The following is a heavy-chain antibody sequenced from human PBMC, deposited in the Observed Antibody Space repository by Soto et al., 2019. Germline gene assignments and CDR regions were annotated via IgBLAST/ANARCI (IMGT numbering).Heavy chain of an antibody. D-gene: IGHD1-20*01. J-gene: IGHJ6*01. CDR3: ARQHPVKWKLGLSYYYGMEV. V-gene: IGHV5-51*01. Sequence: GESLKISCKGSGYSFTSHWIGWVRQMPGKGLEWMGIIYPGDSDTRYSPSFQGQVTISADKSISTAYLQWSSLKASDTAMYYCARQHPVKWKLGLSYYYGMEVWGKGPRSPSPQ. CDR1: GYSFTSHW. CDR2: IYPGDSDT.